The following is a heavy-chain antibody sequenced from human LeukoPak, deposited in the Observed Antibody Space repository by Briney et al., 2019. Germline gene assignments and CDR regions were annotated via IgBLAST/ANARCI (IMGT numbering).Heavy chain of an antibody. CDR3: AKDRVAHFFYWYFDL. D-gene: IGHD5-12*01. J-gene: IGHJ2*01. Sequence: GGSLRLSCAASGFTFSSYAMSWVRQAPGKGLEWGSGISGSGGSTLYADSVKGRFTISRDNSKKTVYLQMNSLRADDTAVYYCAKDRVAHFFYWYFDLWGRGTLVTVSS. CDR2: ISGSGGST. CDR1: GFTFSSYA. V-gene: IGHV3-23*01.